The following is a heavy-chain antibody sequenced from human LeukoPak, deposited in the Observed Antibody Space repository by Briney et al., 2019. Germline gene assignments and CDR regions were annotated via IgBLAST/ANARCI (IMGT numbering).Heavy chain of an antibody. CDR3: AKGVSSGYYYYMDV. J-gene: IGHJ6*03. CDR1: GFTFSSYA. V-gene: IGHV3-23*01. Sequence: GGSLRLSCAASGFTFSSYAMSWVRQAPGKGLEWVSAISGSGGSTYYAGSVKGRFTISRDNSKNTLYLQMNSLRAEDTAVYYCAKGVSSGYYYYMDVWGKGTTVTVSS. D-gene: IGHD3-10*01. CDR2: ISGSGGST.